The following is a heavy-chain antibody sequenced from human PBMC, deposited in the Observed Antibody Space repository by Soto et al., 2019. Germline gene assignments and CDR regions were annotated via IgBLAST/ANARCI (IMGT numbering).Heavy chain of an antibody. CDR2: IIPILGIA. Sequence: VKVSCKASGGTFSSYTISWVRQAPGQGLEWMGRIIPILGIANYAQKFQGRVTITADKSTSTAYMELSSLRSEDTAVYYCVLAAVAGPHDWFDPWGQGTLVTVSS. CDR3: VLAAVAGPHDWFDP. CDR1: GGTFSSYT. J-gene: IGHJ5*02. D-gene: IGHD6-19*01. V-gene: IGHV1-69*02.